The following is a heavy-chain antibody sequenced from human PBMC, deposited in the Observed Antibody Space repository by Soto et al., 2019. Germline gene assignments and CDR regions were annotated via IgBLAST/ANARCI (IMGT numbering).Heavy chain of an antibody. CDR2: ISGSGGST. Sequence: GGSLRLSCAASGFTFSSYAMSWVRQAPGKGLEWVSAISGSGGSTYYADSMKGRFTISRDNSKNTLYLQMNSLRAEDTAVYYCAKDRYCSGGSCYSEWAFDIWGQGTMVTVS. D-gene: IGHD2-15*01. V-gene: IGHV3-23*01. J-gene: IGHJ3*02. CDR1: GFTFSSYA. CDR3: AKDRYCSGGSCYSEWAFDI.